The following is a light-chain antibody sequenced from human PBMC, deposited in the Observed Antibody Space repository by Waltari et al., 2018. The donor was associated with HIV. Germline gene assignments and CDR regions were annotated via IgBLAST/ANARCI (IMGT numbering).Light chain of an antibody. CDR3: CSYAGSSTFGV. V-gene: IGLV2-23*02. Sequence: QSALTPPASVSGSPGQSITIPCPGTSSDLGSYNLVSWYQEPPGKAPELMIYEVSKRPSGVSNRFSGSKSGNTASLTISGLQAEDEADYYCCSYAGSSTFGVFGGGTKLTVL. J-gene: IGLJ3*02. CDR1: SSDLGSYNL. CDR2: EVS.